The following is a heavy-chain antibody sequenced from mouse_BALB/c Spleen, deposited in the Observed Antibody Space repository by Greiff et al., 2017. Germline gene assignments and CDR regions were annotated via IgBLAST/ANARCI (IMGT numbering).Heavy chain of an antibody. CDR3: ARSFYDGDAMDY. Sequence: EVQGVESGGGLVQPGGSRKLSCAASGFTFSSFGMHWVRQAPEKGLEWVAYISSGSSTIYYADTVKGRFTISRDNPKNTLFLQMTSLRSEDTAMYYCARSFYDGDAMDYWGQGTSVTVSS. J-gene: IGHJ4*01. D-gene: IGHD2-3*01. V-gene: IGHV5-17*02. CDR1: GFTFSSFG. CDR2: ISSGSSTI.